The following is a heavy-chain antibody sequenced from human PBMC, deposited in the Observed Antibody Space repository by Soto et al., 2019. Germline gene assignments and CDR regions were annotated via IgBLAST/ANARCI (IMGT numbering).Heavy chain of an antibody. CDR3: ASSKYDVVAGSVWFDP. D-gene: IGHD2-21*01. CDR1: GDSIRSGNHY. Sequence: PSETLSLTCTVSGDSIRSGNHYWSWIRQPPGKGLEWIGYMYHSGNTYYNPSLKGRVTISLDHSRNQFSLRLNSVTAADTAVYFCASSKYDVVAGSVWFDPWGQGTLVTVSS. CDR2: MYHSGNT. V-gene: IGHV4-30-4*01. J-gene: IGHJ5*02.